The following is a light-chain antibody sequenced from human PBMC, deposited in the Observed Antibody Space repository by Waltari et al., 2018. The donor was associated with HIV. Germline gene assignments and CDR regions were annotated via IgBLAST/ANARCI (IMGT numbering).Light chain of an antibody. CDR2: NTN. CDR1: NSNIGTHA. Sequence: QSVLTQPPSVSGAPGQRVTLSCTGTNSNIGTHAVHWYQQFPGTAPQLPIYNTNSRPSGVPDRFSGSKSGTSASLAITGLQAEDEADYFCQSSDSTLSGSVFGGGTKLTVL. J-gene: IGLJ2*01. CDR3: QSSDSTLSGSV. V-gene: IGLV1-40*01.